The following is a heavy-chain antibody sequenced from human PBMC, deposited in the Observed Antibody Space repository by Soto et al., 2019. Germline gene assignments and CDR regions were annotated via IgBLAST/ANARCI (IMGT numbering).Heavy chain of an antibody. J-gene: IGHJ4*02. D-gene: IGHD5-18*01. CDR2: ISYDGSNK. Sequence: PGGSLRLSCAASGFTFSSYGMHWVRQAPGEGLEWVAVISYDGSNKYYADSVKGRFTISRDNSKNTLYLQMNSLRAEDTAVYYCAKDYMRSGQLWLLVDYWGQGTLVTVSS. CDR1: GFTFSSYG. V-gene: IGHV3-30*18. CDR3: AKDYMRSGQLWLLVDY.